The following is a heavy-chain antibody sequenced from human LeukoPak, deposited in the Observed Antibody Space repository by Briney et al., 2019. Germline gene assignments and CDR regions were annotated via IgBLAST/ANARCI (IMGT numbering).Heavy chain of an antibody. Sequence: SETLSLTCTVSGGSISSGDYYWSWIRQPPGKGLEWIGYIYYSGSTYYNPSLKSRVTISVDTSKNQFSLKLSSVTAADTAVYYCARDRRCTSCYEPWFDPWGQGTLVTVSS. CDR1: GGSISSGDYY. J-gene: IGHJ5*02. CDR2: IYYSGST. V-gene: IGHV4-30-4*02. CDR3: ARDRRCTSCYEPWFDP. D-gene: IGHD2-2*01.